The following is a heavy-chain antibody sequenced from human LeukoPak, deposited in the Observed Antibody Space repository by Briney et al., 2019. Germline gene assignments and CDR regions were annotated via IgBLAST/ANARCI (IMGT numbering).Heavy chain of an antibody. D-gene: IGHD3-10*01. CDR3: ARARKGMEDAFLI. V-gene: IGHV1-69*01. CDR2: IFLFFGPP. J-gene: IGHJ3*02. CDR1: GGTFSIYA. Sequence: GASVTVSFTASGGTFSIYAISWVRQAPGQGVEGMDVIFLFFGPPNYPQKFQGQVTITPADSTTTAYMDLSTLSSEDPAVYYCARARKGMEDAFLIWGQGTTVPVSS.